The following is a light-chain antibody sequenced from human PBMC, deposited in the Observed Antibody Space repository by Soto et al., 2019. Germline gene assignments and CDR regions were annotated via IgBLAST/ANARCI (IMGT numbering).Light chain of an antibody. CDR2: GAS. V-gene: IGKV3-15*01. J-gene: IGKJ5*01. CDR3: QQYVVGSTLS. CDR1: QSVSSN. Sequence: EIVMTQSPATLSVSPGERVTLSCRASQSVSSNLAWYQQKPGQAPRLLIYGASTRATGIPARFSGSGSGTEFTLTISSLQSEDFAVYYCQQYVVGSTLSFGRGTRLEIK.